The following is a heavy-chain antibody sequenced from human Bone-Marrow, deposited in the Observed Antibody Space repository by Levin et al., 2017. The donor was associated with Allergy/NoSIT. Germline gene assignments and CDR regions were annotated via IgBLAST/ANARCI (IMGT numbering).Heavy chain of an antibody. CDR3: ARNGAWSFEF. V-gene: IGHV3-7*02. D-gene: IGHD2-8*01. J-gene: IGHJ4*02. CDR1: GFTFSGYW. CDR2: INRDGGDG. Sequence: GGSLRLSCASSGFTFSGYWMAWVRQAPGKGLEWVANINRDGGDGYYVDSVKGRFTISRDNARNSLDLQMNSLRVEDTAVYYCARNGAWSFEFWGQGTLVTVSS.